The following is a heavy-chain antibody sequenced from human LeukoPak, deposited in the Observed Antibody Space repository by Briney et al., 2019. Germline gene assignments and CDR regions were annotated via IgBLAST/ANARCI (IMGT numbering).Heavy chain of an antibody. CDR3: TRGEVYYYDTNY. J-gene: IGHJ4*02. Sequence: DSLKGRFTISRDNAKNSLYLQMNRLRVEDTAVYYCTRGEVYYYDTNYWGEGTLVTVFS. V-gene: IGHV3-7*01. D-gene: IGHD3-22*01.